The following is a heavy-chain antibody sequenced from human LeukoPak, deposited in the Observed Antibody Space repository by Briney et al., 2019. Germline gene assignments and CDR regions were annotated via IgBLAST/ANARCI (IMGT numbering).Heavy chain of an antibody. V-gene: IGHV3-7*03. D-gene: IGHD4-17*01. Sequence: GGSLRLSCADSGCTFSRYWMSWVRQAPGKGLEWVANIKQDGSEKYYVDSVKGRFTISRDNPKNSLYLQMNSLRAEDTAVYYCAVPDYGDYALDYWGQGTLVTVSS. CDR3: AVPDYGDYALDY. CDR2: IKQDGSEK. CDR1: GCTFSRYW. J-gene: IGHJ4*02.